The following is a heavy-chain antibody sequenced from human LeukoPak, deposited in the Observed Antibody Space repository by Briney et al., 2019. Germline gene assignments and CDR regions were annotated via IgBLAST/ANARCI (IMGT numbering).Heavy chain of an antibody. CDR2: VYYSGTT. Sequence: TSETLSLTCTVSGGSISSSTYYWAWIRQPPGKGLEWIGSVYYSGTTHYSSSLKSRVTISIDTSKNQFSLKVSSVTAADTALYYCARRGGAAAGTAFDSWGQGTLVTVSS. V-gene: IGHV4-39*01. CDR1: GGSISSSTYY. CDR3: ARRGGAAAGTAFDS. J-gene: IGHJ4*02. D-gene: IGHD6-13*01.